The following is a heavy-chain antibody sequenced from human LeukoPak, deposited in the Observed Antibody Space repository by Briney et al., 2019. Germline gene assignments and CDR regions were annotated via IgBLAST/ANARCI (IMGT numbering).Heavy chain of an antibody. D-gene: IGHD3-22*01. CDR3: ATDVDPWGMYYYDSSGYAFDI. J-gene: IGHJ3*02. V-gene: IGHV3-23*01. CDR1: GFTFSSYA. CDR2: ISVGGGTT. Sequence: GGSLRLSCAASGFTFSSYAMSWVRQAPGKGLEWVSAISVGGGTTYYADSVRGRFTISRDNSKNTLYLQMNSLRAEDTAVYYCATDVDPWGMYYYDSSGYAFDIWGQGTMVTVSS.